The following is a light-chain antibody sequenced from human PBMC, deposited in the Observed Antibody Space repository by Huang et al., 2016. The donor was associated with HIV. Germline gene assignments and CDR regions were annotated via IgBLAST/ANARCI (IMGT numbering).Light chain of an antibody. V-gene: IGKV3-15*01. Sequence: EIVLTQSPATLSVSPGERATLSCRASQTINSILAWYRQKPGQPPNRLIYGASIRATGIPDRFSGSGFGTEFTLTISSLQSEDFAVYYCQQYNNWPPYTFGQGTRLEIK. CDR1: QTINSI. CDR3: QQYNNWPPYT. J-gene: IGKJ2*01. CDR2: GAS.